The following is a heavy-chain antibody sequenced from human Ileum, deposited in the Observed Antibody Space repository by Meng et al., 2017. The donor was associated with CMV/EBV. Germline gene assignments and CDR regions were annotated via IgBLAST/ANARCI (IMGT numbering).Heavy chain of an antibody. CDR3: TKDVSPGGADY. J-gene: IGHJ4*02. CDR2: INWNSDTI. V-gene: IGHV3-9*02. Sequence: SLKISCVASGFTSNYYSMHLVRQAPGKGLGWVSGINWNSDTIGYADSVRGRFTSSRDNAKNALYLQMNNLRVEDTARYFCTKDVSPGGADYWGQGTLVTVSS. D-gene: IGHD3-10*01. CDR1: GFTSNYYS.